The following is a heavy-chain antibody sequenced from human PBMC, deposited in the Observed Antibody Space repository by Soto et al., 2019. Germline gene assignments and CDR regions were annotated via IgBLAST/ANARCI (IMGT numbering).Heavy chain of an antibody. CDR1: GYTFTSYY. Sequence: GASVKVSCKASGYTFTSYYMHWVRQAPGQGLEWMGIINPSGGSTSYAQKFQGRVTMTRDTSTSTVYMELSSLRSEDTSVYYCARVKQQYSSSWDACYWGQGTLVTVSS. J-gene: IGHJ4*02. CDR2: INPSGGST. D-gene: IGHD6-13*01. V-gene: IGHV1-46*01. CDR3: ARVKQQYSSSWDACY.